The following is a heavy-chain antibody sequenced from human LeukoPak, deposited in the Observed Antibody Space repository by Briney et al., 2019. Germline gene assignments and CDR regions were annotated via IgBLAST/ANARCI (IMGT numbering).Heavy chain of an antibody. Sequence: GGSLRLSCAASGFNFSAYNMNWVRQAPGKGLEWVSSIIRSSTYIYYADSQKGRFTISRDNVKNSLYLQMNNLRAEDTAVYYCARDVDDGDPRPYWYFDLWGRGTLVTVSS. CDR1: GFNFSAYN. J-gene: IGHJ2*01. D-gene: IGHD4-17*01. CDR2: IIRSSTYI. V-gene: IGHV3-21*06. CDR3: ARDVDDGDPRPYWYFDL.